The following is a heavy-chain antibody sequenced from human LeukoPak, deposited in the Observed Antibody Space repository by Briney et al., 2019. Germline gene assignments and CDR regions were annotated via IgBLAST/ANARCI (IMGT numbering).Heavy chain of an antibody. CDR2: IFDGGNT. Sequence: SETLSLTCTVSGGSITNNFRSWIRQPPGRGLEWIGYIFDGGNTRYNPSLSSRATISRDTSKNQFSLRLSSVTAADTAVYYCARAKPNRNPPDYWGQGTLVTISS. J-gene: IGHJ4*02. D-gene: IGHD1-14*01. CDR1: GGSITNNF. V-gene: IGHV4-59*08. CDR3: ARAKPNRNPPDY.